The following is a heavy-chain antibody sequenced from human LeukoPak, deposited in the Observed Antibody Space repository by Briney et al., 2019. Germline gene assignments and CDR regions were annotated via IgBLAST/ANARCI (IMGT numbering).Heavy chain of an antibody. CDR3: ARTVGNVVVVAAVNVPYYYYYYMDV. Sequence: SETLSLTCTVSGGSISSYYWSWIRQPPGKGLEWIGYIYYSGSTNYNPSLKSRVTISVDTSENQFSLKLSSVTAADTAVYYCARTVGNVVVVAAVNVPYYYYYYMDVWGKGTTVTVSS. V-gene: IGHV4-59*01. D-gene: IGHD2-15*01. J-gene: IGHJ6*03. CDR1: GGSISSYY. CDR2: IYYSGST.